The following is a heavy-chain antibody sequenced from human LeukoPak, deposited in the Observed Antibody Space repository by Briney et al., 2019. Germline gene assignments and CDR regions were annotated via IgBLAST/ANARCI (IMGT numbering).Heavy chain of an antibody. Sequence: SETLSLTCTVSGGSISSSNYYWGWIRQPPGKGLEWIGSIYYSGSTYYNPSLKSRVTISVDTSKNQFSLKLSSVTAADTAVYYCARHAPDIAMEPFDYWGQGTLVTVSS. V-gene: IGHV4-39*01. CDR1: GGSISSSNYY. D-gene: IGHD5-18*01. CDR2: IYYSGST. J-gene: IGHJ4*02. CDR3: ARHAPDIAMEPFDY.